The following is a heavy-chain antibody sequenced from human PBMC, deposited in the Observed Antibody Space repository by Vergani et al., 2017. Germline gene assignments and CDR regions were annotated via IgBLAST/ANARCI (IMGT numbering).Heavy chain of an antibody. V-gene: IGHV3-74*01. CDR2: IKSDGSIT. CDR3: VRARCSGPCFMSNWFDS. CDR1: GFSFSGYW. Sequence: EVQLVESGGGLIHPGGSLRLFCEGSGFSFSGYWMHWVRQSPEKGLVWVSRIKSDGSITNYADSVKGRFTISRDNAKNTLYLEMNSLRGDDTAIYYCVRARCSGPCFMSNWFDSWGQGTLVTVSS. J-gene: IGHJ5*01. D-gene: IGHD5-12*01.